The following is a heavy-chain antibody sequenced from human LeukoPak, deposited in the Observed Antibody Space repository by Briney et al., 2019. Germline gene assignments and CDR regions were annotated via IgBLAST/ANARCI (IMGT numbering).Heavy chain of an antibody. Sequence: PSETLSLTCTVSGGSISSSSYYWGWIRQPPGKGLEWIGSIYYSGSTYYNPSLKSRVTISVDTSKNQFSLKLSSVTAADTAVYYCASGGGVATIILRARFHFDYWGQGTLVTVSS. D-gene: IGHD5-12*01. CDR2: IYYSGST. CDR1: GGSISSSSYY. J-gene: IGHJ4*02. V-gene: IGHV4-39*07. CDR3: ASGGGVATIILRARFHFDY.